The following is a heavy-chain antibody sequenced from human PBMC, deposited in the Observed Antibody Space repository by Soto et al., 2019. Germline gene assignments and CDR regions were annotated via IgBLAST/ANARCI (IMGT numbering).Heavy chain of an antibody. D-gene: IGHD6-13*01. J-gene: IGHJ6*02. CDR3: AKVTERAGAGRYDYYFYGMDV. V-gene: IGHV3-23*01. Sequence: QSGGSLRLSCAASGFPFSIYAMTWVRQAPGKGLEWVSVISAAGGSSYYADSVKGRLSISRDNSKNILYLQMNSLRAEDTAVYFCAKVTERAGAGRYDYYFYGMDVWGQGTTVTVSS. CDR2: ISAAGGSS. CDR1: GFPFSIYA.